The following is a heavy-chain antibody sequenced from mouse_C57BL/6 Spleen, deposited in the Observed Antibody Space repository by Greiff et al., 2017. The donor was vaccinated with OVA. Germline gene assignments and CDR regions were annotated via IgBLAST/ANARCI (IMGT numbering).Heavy chain of an antibody. J-gene: IGHJ4*01. CDR3: ARQGITTVVGAMDY. V-gene: IGHV5-17*01. CDR2: ISSGSSTI. CDR1: GFTFSDYG. D-gene: IGHD1-1*01. Sequence: EVKLMESGGGLVKPGGSLKLSCAASGFTFSDYGMHWVRQAPEKGLEWVAYISSGSSTIYYADTVKGRFTISRDNAKNTLFLQMTSLRSEDTAMYYCARQGITTVVGAMDYWGQGTSVTVSS.